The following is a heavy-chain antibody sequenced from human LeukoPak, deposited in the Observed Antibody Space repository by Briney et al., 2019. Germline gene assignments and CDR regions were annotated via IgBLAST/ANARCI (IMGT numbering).Heavy chain of an antibody. CDR3: ATIPPGYSYGYSRAAQYP. Sequence: SETLSLTCTVSGGSISSGGYYWSWIRQHPGKGLEWIGYIYYSGSTYYNPSLKSRVTISVDTSKNQFSLKLSSVTAADTAVYYCATIPPGYSYGYSRAAQYPWGQGTLVTVSS. V-gene: IGHV4-31*03. CDR2: IYYSGST. CDR1: GGSISSGGYY. J-gene: IGHJ5*02. D-gene: IGHD5-18*01.